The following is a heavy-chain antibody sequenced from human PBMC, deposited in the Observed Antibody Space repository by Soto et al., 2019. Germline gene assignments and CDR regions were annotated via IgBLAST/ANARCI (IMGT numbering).Heavy chain of an antibody. J-gene: IGHJ5*02. D-gene: IGHD2-2*02. V-gene: IGHV1-18*04. Sequence: QVQLVQSGTEVKKPGASVKVSCKASGYTFTTYVINWMRQAPGQGLEWMGWISAYNGNTNCAQRLQGRVTRTTNTSTSKAYMELRSLVSDDTAVYYCVRGGYCGNTDCYTHSWFDPWGQGTLVTVSS. CDR1: GYTFTTYV. CDR2: ISAYNGNT. CDR3: VRGGYCGNTDCYTHSWFDP.